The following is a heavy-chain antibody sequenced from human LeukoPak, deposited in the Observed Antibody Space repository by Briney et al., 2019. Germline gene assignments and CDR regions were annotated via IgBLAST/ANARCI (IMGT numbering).Heavy chain of an antibody. CDR3: ARDFDTSGYTFDY. CDR1: GFTFNNYG. J-gene: IGHJ4*02. V-gene: IGHV3-48*02. Sequence: GGSLRLSCAASGFTFNNYGMSWVRQAPGKGLEWVSYISGSSRVIYYADSVKGRFTISRDNAKNSLYLQMNSLRDEDTAVYYCARDFDTSGYTFDYWGQGTLVTVSS. D-gene: IGHD3-22*01. CDR2: ISGSSRVI.